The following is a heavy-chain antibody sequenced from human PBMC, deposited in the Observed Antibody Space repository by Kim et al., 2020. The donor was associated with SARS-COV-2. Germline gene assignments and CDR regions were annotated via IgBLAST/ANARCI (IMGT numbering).Heavy chain of an antibody. D-gene: IGHD1-26*01. CDR3: ARAWDQNFDF. J-gene: IGHJ4*02. Sequence: ASVKVSCKASGYTFTSYLIHWGRQAPGQGLEWMGMINPWSANTRYAQNFQGRVTTTSDTSTSTAYMEMSSLRSEDTAVYYCARAWDQNFDFWGQGTLVTVSS. CDR2: INPWSANT. V-gene: IGHV1-46*01. CDR1: GYTFTSYL.